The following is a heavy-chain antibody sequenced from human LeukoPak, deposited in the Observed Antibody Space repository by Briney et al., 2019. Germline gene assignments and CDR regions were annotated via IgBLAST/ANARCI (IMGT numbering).Heavy chain of an antibody. J-gene: IGHJ6*02. Sequence: PSETLSLTCTVSGGSISSYYWSWIRQPPGKGLEWIGYIYYSGSTNYNPSLKSRVTISVDTSKNQFSLKLSSVTAADTAVYYCARGRYDILTGYPYYYYYGMDVWGQGTTATVSS. CDR2: IYYSGST. D-gene: IGHD3-9*01. CDR3: ARGRYDILTGYPYYYYYGMDV. V-gene: IGHV4-59*01. CDR1: GGSISSYY.